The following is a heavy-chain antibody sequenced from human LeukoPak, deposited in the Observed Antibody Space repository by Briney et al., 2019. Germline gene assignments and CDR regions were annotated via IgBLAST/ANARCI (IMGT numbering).Heavy chain of an antibody. V-gene: IGHV4-39*01. D-gene: IGHD2-15*01. Sequence: PSETLSLTCTVSGGSISSSSYYWGWIRQPPGKGLEWIGSIYYSGSTYYNPSLKSRVTISVDTSKNQFSLKLSSVTAADTAVYYCASLTSMVASDYWGEGTLVTVSS. CDR3: ASLTSMVASDY. CDR2: IYYSGST. J-gene: IGHJ4*02. CDR1: GGSISSSSYY.